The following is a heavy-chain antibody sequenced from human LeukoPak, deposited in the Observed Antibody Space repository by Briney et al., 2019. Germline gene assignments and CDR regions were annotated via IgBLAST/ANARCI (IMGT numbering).Heavy chain of an antibody. CDR3: AKIKTTFGVVTHAFDI. D-gene: IGHD3-3*01. CDR2: IYHQAGT. Sequence: SETLSLTCTVSGGYMENIYWHWIRQPPGKGLEWIGYIYHQAGTEYNPSLKNRVAIPVDTSKNQFSLKLSSVTAADTAVYYCAKIKTTFGVVTHAFDIWGQGTIVTVSP. CDR1: GGYMENIY. V-gene: IGHV4-59*01. J-gene: IGHJ3*02.